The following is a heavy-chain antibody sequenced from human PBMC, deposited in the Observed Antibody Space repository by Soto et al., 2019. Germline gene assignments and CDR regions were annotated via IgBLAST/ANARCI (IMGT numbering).Heavy chain of an antibody. CDR2: IYYSGNT. D-gene: IGHD2-15*01. CDR1: GISIASRVYY. CDR3: AREWSGGRRDGNPDKYYGMDV. Sequence: SDTLSLTCALSGISIASRVYYWSWIHQPPGKDLEWMGYIYYSGNTYYNPSLKSRLTISVDTSNNQFSLRLSSVTAADTAVYYCAREWSGGRRDGNPDKYYGMDVWGQGTKVS. V-gene: IGHV4-31*11. J-gene: IGHJ6*02.